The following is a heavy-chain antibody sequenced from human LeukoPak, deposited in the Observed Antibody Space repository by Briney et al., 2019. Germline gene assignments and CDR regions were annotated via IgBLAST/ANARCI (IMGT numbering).Heavy chain of an antibody. CDR2: TSSDLNVK. CDR1: GFTFRNYV. J-gene: IGHJ4*02. Sequence: GGSLRLSCAASGFTFRNYVIHWVRQAPGKGLEWVAVTSSDLNVKLYADSVKGRFTISRDNSRSTLYLQMNSLRPEDTAIYYCAREGYYGSGSPPSLYFNYWGQGTLVTVSS. CDR3: AREGYYGSGSPPSLYFNY. V-gene: IGHV3-30-3*01. D-gene: IGHD3-10*01.